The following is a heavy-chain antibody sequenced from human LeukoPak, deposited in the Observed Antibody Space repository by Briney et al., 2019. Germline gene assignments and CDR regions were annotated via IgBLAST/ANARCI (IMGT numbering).Heavy chain of an antibody. V-gene: IGHV3-23*01. CDR3: AKGWSRGWLEH. Sequence: PGGSLRLSCAASGFPFSIYAMTWVRQAPGKGLEWVSGISGSGDSTHYTASVKGRFTISRDNFKNTLYLQMNSLRAEDTAVYYCAKGWSRGWLEHWGQGTLVTVSS. CDR2: ISGSGDST. D-gene: IGHD6-19*01. CDR1: GFPFSIYA. J-gene: IGHJ1*01.